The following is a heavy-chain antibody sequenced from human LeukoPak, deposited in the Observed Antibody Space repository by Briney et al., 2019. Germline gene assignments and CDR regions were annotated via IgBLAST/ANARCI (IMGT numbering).Heavy chain of an antibody. J-gene: IGHJ4*02. Sequence: GGSMRLSCAASGFILNNHAMTWVRQAPGKGLQWVSVISGSGRTIEYEDSVKGRFTISRDNSKNTLSLQMNNLRVEDTAIYYCAKNVLVKRYIDYWGEGSAVSVPS. CDR3: AKNVLVKRYIDY. V-gene: IGHV3-23*01. CDR2: ISGSGRTI. D-gene: IGHD1-14*01. CDR1: GFILNNHA.